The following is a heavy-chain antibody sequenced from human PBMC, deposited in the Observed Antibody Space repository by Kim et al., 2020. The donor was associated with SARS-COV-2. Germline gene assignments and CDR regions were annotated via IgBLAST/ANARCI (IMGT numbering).Heavy chain of an antibody. Sequence: KGRFTISRDNSKNTLYLQMNSLRAEDTAVYYCAKGQGWYYDSSGRWTFRDWGQGTLVTVSS. CDR3: AKGQGWYYDSSGRWTFRD. D-gene: IGHD3-22*01. V-gene: IGHV3-23*01. J-gene: IGHJ4*02.